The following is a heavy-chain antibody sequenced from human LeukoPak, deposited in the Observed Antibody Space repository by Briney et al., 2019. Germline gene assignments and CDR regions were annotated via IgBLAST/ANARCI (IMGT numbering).Heavy chain of an antibody. J-gene: IGHJ4*02. Sequence: GGSLRLSCAASGFTFNYAWMSWVRQAPGKGLEWVSAISGSGGSTYYADSVKGRFTISRDNSKNTLYLQMNSLRAEDTAVYYCAKTPDIVVVPAAPFDYWGQGTLVTVSS. CDR3: AKTPDIVVVPAAPFDY. D-gene: IGHD2-2*01. CDR1: GFTFNYAW. CDR2: ISGSGGST. V-gene: IGHV3-23*01.